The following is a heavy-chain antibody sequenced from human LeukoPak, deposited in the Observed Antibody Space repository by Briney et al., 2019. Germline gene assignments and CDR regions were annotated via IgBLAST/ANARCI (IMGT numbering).Heavy chain of an antibody. CDR3: ARATTVTTSLGY. D-gene: IGHD4-17*01. CDR2: IYSGGST. V-gene: IGHV3-66*01. CDR1: GFTVSINY. Sequence: HPGGSLRLSCAASGFTVSINYMSWVRQAPGKGLEWVSVIYSGGSTYYADPVKGRFTISRDNSKNTLHLQMNSPRAEDTAVYYCARATTVTTSLGYWGQGTLVTVSS. J-gene: IGHJ4*02.